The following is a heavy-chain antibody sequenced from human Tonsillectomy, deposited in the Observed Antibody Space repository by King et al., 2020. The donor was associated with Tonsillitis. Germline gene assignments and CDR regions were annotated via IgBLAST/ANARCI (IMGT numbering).Heavy chain of an antibody. CDR2: XNQDGXEK. Sequence: VQLVESGGGLVQXGGSLRLSXAXSGFTXXRYWMSWVRXAPGKGLEWXAXXNQDGXEKYYVDSVKGRFTISRDNXKNSLYLQMDXLRAEDTAVYYCARDDSTGYHYFDYWGQGTLVTVSS. CDR3: ARDDSTGYHYFDY. V-gene: IGHV3-7*01. CDR1: GFTXXRYW. J-gene: IGHJ4*02. D-gene: IGHD3-22*01.